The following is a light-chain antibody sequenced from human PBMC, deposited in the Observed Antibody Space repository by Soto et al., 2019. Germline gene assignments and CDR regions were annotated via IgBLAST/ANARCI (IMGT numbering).Light chain of an antibody. CDR3: MQALHTQRT. J-gene: IGKJ1*01. CDR2: LAS. Sequence: DIVMTQSPLSLPFTPGEPASISCRSSQSLLHSNGNHYLEWYFQKPGQSPQLLIYLASIRASGVNERFGGSGSGTDFKLNISRVEAEDVGVYYGMQALHTQRTVGQGTEVEIK. V-gene: IGKV2-28*01. CDR1: QSLLHSNGNHY.